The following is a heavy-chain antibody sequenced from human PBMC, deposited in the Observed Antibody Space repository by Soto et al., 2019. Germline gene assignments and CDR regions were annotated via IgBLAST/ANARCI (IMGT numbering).Heavy chain of an antibody. J-gene: IGHJ4*02. CDR2: ISSSSSYI. D-gene: IGHD5-18*01. Sequence: GGSLRLSCAASGFTFSSYSMNWVRQAPGKGLELVSSISSSSSYIYYADSVKGRFTISRDNAKNSLYLQMNSLRAEDTAVYYCARDLRNVDTAMVRDFDYWGQGALVTVSS. CDR1: GFTFSSYS. CDR3: ARDLRNVDTAMVRDFDY. V-gene: IGHV3-21*01.